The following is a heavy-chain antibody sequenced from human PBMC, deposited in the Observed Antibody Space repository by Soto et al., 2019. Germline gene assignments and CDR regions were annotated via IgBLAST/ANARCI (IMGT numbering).Heavy chain of an antibody. D-gene: IGHD2-2*01. V-gene: IGHV4-4*02. CDR1: GGSISSSDW. Sequence: QVQLQESGPGLVKPSGTLSLICAVSGGSISSSDWWSWVRQPPGKGLEWIGEIYHDGNAHYNPSLKSRVTISVDKSKNQFSLNLTSVTAADTAVYYCARYQPMAGTSLDYWGQGTLVTVSS. J-gene: IGHJ4*02. CDR2: IYHDGNA. CDR3: ARYQPMAGTSLDY.